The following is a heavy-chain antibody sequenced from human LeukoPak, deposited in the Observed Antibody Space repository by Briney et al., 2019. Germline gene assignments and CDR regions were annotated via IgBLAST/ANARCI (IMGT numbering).Heavy chain of an antibody. CDR1: GFTFNNAW. CDR2: ISSSGSYI. Sequence: GGSLRLSCAASGFTFNNAWMSWVRQAPGKGLEWVSSISSSGSYIYYADSVKGRFTISRDNAKNSQYLQMNSLRAEDTAVYYCARDKLGGSGSCFDYWGQGTLVTVSS. CDR3: ARDKLGGSGSCFDY. D-gene: IGHD3-10*01. V-gene: IGHV3-21*01. J-gene: IGHJ4*02.